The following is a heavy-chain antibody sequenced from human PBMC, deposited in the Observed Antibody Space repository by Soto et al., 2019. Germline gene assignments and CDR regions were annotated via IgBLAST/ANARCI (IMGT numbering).Heavy chain of an antibody. CDR2: ISSSSSTI. CDR1: GFTFSSYS. D-gene: IGHD1-1*01. J-gene: IGHJ4*02. V-gene: IGHV3-48*01. Sequence: EVQLVESGGGLVQPGGSLRLSCAASGFTFSSYSMNWVRQAPGKGLEWVSYISSSSSTIYYADSVKGRFTISRDNANNSLYLQVTSLRAEDTAVYYCARDLNCGLFDDWGRGTLVTVSS. CDR3: ARDLNCGLFDD.